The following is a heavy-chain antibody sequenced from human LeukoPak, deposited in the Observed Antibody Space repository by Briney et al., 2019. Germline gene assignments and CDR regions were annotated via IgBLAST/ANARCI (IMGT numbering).Heavy chain of an antibody. V-gene: IGHV1-2*02. CDR1: GYTFTGYY. D-gene: IGHD3-22*01. CDR2: INPNSGGT. J-gene: IGHJ4*02. Sequence: GASVKVSCKASGYTFTGYYMHWVRQAPGQGLEWMGWINPNSGGTNYAQKFQGRVTMTRDTSISTAYMELSRLRSDDTAVYYCARVPITMKVVGSFDYWGQGTLVTVSS. CDR3: ARVPITMKVVGSFDY.